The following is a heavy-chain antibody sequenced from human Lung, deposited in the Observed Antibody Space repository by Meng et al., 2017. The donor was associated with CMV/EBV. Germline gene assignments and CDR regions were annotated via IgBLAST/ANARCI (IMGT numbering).Heavy chain of an antibody. CDR2: ISTSGSYI. J-gene: IGHJ4*02. CDR3: ARGGSSWYYLDD. CDR1: GFTFGAYG. Sequence: SCAASGFTFGAYGMNWVRQAPGKGLEWVSFISTSGSYIYYADSVKGRFTISRDNAKNSLSLQMNSLSAEDTAVYYCARGGSSWYYLDDWGQGTLVTVSS. D-gene: IGHD6-13*01. V-gene: IGHV3-21*01.